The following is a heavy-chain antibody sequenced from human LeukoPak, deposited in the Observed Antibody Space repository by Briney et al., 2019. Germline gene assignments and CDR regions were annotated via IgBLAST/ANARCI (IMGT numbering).Heavy chain of an antibody. Sequence: SVKLSCKPSGYTFTPYGISWVRQAPGQGLEWMGRIIPILGIANYAQKFQGRVTITADKSTSTAYMELSSLRSEDTAMYYCAREREIPPYYDFWSGYYLDVWGQGTLVTVSS. J-gene: IGHJ4*02. CDR1: GYTFTPYG. CDR3: AREREIPPYYDFWSGYYLDV. V-gene: IGHV1-69*04. D-gene: IGHD3-3*01. CDR2: IIPILGIA.